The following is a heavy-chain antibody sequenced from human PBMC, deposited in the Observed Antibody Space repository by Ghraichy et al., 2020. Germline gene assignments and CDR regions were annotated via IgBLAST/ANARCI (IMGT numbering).Heavy chain of an antibody. J-gene: IGHJ4*02. Sequence: LSLTCAASGFTFSSYSMNWVRQAPGKGLEWVSYISSSRSSIYYADSVKGRFTISRDNAKNSLYLQMNSLRDEDTAVYYCARGLLNPYYFDYWGQGTLVTVSS. CDR1: GFTFSSYS. CDR3: ARGLLNPYYFDY. V-gene: IGHV3-48*02. CDR2: ISSSRSSI.